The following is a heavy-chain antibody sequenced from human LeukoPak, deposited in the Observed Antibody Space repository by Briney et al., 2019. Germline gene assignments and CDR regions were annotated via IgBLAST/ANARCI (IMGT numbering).Heavy chain of an antibody. CDR2: IYSGGSDT. CDR3: ARHGAGWNGDDYYFDY. CDR1: GFSFTTYW. D-gene: IGHD1-1*01. J-gene: IGHJ4*02. Sequence: GESLKISCKGSGFSFTTYWIGWGRQMPGKGLEGVGIIYSGGSDTRFSRTLQGQVTISADKSITTAYLQWSSLKASDTAMYYCARHGAGWNGDDYYFDYWGQGTLVTVSS. V-gene: IGHV5-51*01.